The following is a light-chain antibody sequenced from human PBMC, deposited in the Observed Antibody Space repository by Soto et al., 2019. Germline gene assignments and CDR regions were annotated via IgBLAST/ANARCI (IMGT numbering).Light chain of an antibody. V-gene: IGLV2-14*03. Sequence: QSALTQPASVSGSPGQSITISCTGTSSDVGFYKYVFWFQQHPGKAPKLIISEVSNRPSGVSDRFSGSKSGNTASLTISGLQAEDEADYYCSSFTSSGTEVFGTGTKLTVL. CDR3: SSFTSSGTEV. CDR2: EVS. J-gene: IGLJ1*01. CDR1: SSDVGFYKY.